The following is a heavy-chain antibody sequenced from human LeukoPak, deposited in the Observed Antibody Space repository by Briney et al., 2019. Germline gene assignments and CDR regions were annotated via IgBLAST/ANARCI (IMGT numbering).Heavy chain of an antibody. D-gene: IGHD3-22*01. CDR1: GGSISSYY. Sequence: PSETPPLTCTVSGGSISSYYWSWIRQPPGKGLEWIGYIYYSGSTNYNPSLKSRVTISVDTSKNQFSLKLSSVTAADTAVYYCARGDYYDSSGYYRGLGYFDYWGQGTLVTVSS. CDR3: ARGDYYDSSGYYRGLGYFDY. CDR2: IYYSGST. J-gene: IGHJ4*02. V-gene: IGHV4-59*01.